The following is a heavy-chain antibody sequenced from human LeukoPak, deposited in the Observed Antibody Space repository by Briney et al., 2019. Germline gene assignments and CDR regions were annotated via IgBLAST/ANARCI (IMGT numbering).Heavy chain of an antibody. D-gene: IGHD3-22*01. CDR3: AREGGLDSSGYRYFDY. J-gene: IGHJ4*02. CDR1: GGSFSGYY. Sequence: PSETLSLTCAVYGGSFSGYYWSWIRQPPGKGLEWIGEINHSGSTNYNPSLKSRVTVSVDTSKNQFSLKLSSVTAADTAVYYCAREGGLDSSGYRYFDYWGQGTLVTVS. V-gene: IGHV4-34*09. CDR2: INHSGST.